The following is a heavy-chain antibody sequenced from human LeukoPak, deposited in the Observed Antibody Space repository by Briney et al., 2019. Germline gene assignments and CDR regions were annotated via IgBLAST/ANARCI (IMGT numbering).Heavy chain of an antibody. J-gene: IGHJ6*04. CDR1: GFTFSNYN. D-gene: IGHD3-10*02. V-gene: IGHV3-21*01. Sequence: GGSLRLSCAASGFTFSNYNMNWVRQTPGKGLEWVSSITRDSIYTFYADSVRGRFTISRDNAKNSLYLQMNSLRAEDTAVYYCAELGITMIGGVWGKGTTVTISS. CDR3: AELGITMIGGV. CDR2: ITRDSIYT.